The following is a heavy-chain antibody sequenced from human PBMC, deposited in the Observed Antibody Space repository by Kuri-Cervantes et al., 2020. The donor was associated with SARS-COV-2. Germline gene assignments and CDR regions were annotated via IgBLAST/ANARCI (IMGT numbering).Heavy chain of an antibody. CDR3: AKDPTYYDFWSGPITFYWYFDL. CDR1: GFTFSGSA. J-gene: IGHJ2*01. Sequence: GESLKISCAASGFTFSGSAMHWVRQASGKGLEWVGRIRSKANSYATAYAASVKGRFTISRDDSKNTAYLQMNSLKTEDTAVYYCAKDPTYYDFWSGPITFYWYFDLWGRGTLVTVSS. D-gene: IGHD3-3*01. V-gene: IGHV3-73*01. CDR2: IRSKANSYAT.